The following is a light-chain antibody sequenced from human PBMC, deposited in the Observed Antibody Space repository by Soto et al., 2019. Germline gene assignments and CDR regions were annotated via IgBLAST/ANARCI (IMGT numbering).Light chain of an antibody. CDR3: SSSTTSSSL. Sequence: QSALTQPASVSGSPGQSITISCTGTSSDIGGYNFVSWYQQHPGKAPKVVIYEVSNWPSGVSNRFSGSKSGNTASLTISGLQAEDEADYYCSSSTTSSSLFGTGTKLTVL. CDR1: SSDIGGYNF. CDR2: EVS. V-gene: IGLV2-14*01. J-gene: IGLJ1*01.